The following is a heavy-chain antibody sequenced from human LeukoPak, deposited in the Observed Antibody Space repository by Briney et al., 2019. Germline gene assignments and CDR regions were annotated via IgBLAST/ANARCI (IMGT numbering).Heavy chain of an antibody. J-gene: IGHJ3*02. CDR1: GFTVSNNY. D-gene: IGHD3-22*01. CDR3: ASRDYYDSSGYNDAFDI. Sequence: GGSLRLSCTVSGFTVSNNYMSWVRQAPGKGLEWVSVIYSGGTTYYADSVEGRFTISRDNSKNTLYLQMNSLRAEDTAVYYCASRDYYDSSGYNDAFDIWGQGTMVTVSS. V-gene: IGHV3-53*01. CDR2: IYSGGTT.